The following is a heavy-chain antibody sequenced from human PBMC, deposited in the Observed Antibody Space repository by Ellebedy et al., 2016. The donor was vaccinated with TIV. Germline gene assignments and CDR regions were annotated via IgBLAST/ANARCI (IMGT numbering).Heavy chain of an antibody. V-gene: IGHV3-21*01. J-gene: IGHJ4*02. CDR2: ISSSSSYI. D-gene: IGHD3-10*01. Sequence: PGGSLRLSCAASGFTFSSYSMNWVRQAPGKGLEWVSSISSSSSYIYYADSVKGRFTISRDNAKNSLYLQMNSLRAEDTAVYYCARGRGGGPRVYVDYWGQGTLVTVSS. CDR3: ARGRGGGPRVYVDY. CDR1: GFTFSSYS.